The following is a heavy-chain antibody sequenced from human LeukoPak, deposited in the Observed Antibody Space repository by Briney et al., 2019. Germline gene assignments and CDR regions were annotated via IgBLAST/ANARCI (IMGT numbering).Heavy chain of an antibody. CDR2: IYTSGST. D-gene: IGHD3-10*01. Sequence: SETLSLTCTVSGGSISSYYWSWIRQPAGKGLEWIWRIYTSGSTNYNPSLKSRVTMSVDTSKNQFSLKLSSVTAADTAVYYCARANGSGSYYNGYYFDYWGQGTLVTVSS. V-gene: IGHV4-4*07. CDR3: ARANGSGSYYNGYYFDY. CDR1: GGSISSYY. J-gene: IGHJ4*02.